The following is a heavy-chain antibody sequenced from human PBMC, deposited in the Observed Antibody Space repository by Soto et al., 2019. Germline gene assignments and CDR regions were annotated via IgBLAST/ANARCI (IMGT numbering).Heavy chain of an antibody. V-gene: IGHV1-69*13. CDR2: IIPIFGTA. J-gene: IGHJ6*02. Sequence: SVKVSCKASGGTFSSYAISWVRQAPGQGLEWMGGIIPIFGTANYAQKFQGRVTITADESTSTAYMELSSLRSEDTAVYYCARSSGSGSYPHYYYGMDVWGQGTTVTVSS. CDR3: ARSSGSGSYPHYYYGMDV. D-gene: IGHD3-10*01. CDR1: GGTFSSYA.